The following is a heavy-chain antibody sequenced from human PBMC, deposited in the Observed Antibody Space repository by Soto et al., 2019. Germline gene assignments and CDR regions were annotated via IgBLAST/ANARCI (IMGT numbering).Heavy chain of an antibody. CDR2: ISGSGGTT. J-gene: IGHJ5*02. Sequence: AGGSLRLSCAASGFTLSSYAMIWVRQAPGKGLEWVSAISGSGGTTYYADSVKGRFTISRDNSKNTLYLQMDSLRAEDTAVYYCAKGEFQHTNWLDPWGQGTLVTVSS. V-gene: IGHV3-23*01. D-gene: IGHD3-10*01. CDR1: GFTLSSYA. CDR3: AKGEFQHTNWLDP.